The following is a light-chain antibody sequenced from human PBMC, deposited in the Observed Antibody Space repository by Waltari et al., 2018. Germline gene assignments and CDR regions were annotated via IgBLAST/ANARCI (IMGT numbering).Light chain of an antibody. CDR1: QSVGDF. Sequence: EIVLTQSPVTLSLSPGEGATLSCKTSQSVGDFLAWYQQRPGQAPRLLIYDASLRAAGIPARFSGSGSGTDFTLTISGLESEDSAVYFCQQRNSWPLTFGPGTTV. CDR3: QQRNSWPLT. CDR2: DAS. J-gene: IGKJ3*01. V-gene: IGKV3-11*01.